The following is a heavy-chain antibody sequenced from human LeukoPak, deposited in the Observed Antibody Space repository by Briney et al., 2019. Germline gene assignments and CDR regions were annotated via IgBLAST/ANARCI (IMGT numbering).Heavy chain of an antibody. CDR3: ARATLSDYYFNY. V-gene: IGHV1-2*04. CDR1: GYTFTGYY. J-gene: IGHJ4*02. Sequence: GASVKVSCKASGYTFTGYYMHWVRQAPGQGLEWMGWINPNSGGTNYAQKFQGWVTMTRDTSISTAYMELSRLRSEDTAVYFCARATLSDYYFNYWGQGTLVTVSS. CDR2: INPNSGGT.